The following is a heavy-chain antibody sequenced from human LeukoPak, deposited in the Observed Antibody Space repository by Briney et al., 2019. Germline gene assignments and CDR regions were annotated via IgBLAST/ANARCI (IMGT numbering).Heavy chain of an antibody. CDR1: GFTFNDYW. V-gene: IGHV3-7*01. Sequence: GGSLRLSCAASGFTFNDYWMSWVRQAPGKGLEWVANIKQDGSEKYYVDSVKGRFTISRDNAKNSLYLQMNSLRAEDTAVYYCAELGITMIGGVWGKGTTVTISS. D-gene: IGHD3-10*02. CDR2: IKQDGSEK. CDR3: AELGITMIGGV. J-gene: IGHJ6*04.